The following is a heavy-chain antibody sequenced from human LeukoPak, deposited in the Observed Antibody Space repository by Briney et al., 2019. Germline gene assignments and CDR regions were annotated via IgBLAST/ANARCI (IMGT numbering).Heavy chain of an antibody. Sequence: GGSLRLSCAASGFTFSSYAMSWVRQAPGKGLEWVSAISGSGGSTYYADSVKGRFTISRDNSKNTLYLQMNSLRAEDTAVYYCAKVWGSSGYYTGTYYFDYWGQGTLVTVSS. CDR1: GFTFSSYA. CDR2: ISGSGGST. D-gene: IGHD3-22*01. J-gene: IGHJ4*02. V-gene: IGHV3-23*01. CDR3: AKVWGSSGYYTGTYYFDY.